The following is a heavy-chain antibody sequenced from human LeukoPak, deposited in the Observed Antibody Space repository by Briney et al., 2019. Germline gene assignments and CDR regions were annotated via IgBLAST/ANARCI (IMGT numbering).Heavy chain of an antibody. J-gene: IGHJ4*02. V-gene: IGHV4-61*02. CDR2: IYTSGST. D-gene: IGHD1-26*01. CDR1: GGSISSGSYY. CDR3: ARGRGGAALFDY. Sequence: SQTLSLTCTVSGGSISSGSYYWSWIRQPAGKGLEWIGRIYTSGSTNYNPSLKSRVTISVDTSKNQFSLQLNSVTPEDTAVYYCARGRGGAALFDYWGQGTLVTVSS.